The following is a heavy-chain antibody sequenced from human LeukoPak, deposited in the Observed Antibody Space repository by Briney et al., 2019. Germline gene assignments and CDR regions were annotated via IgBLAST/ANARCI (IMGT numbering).Heavy chain of an antibody. CDR2: IYSGGST. Sequence: GGSLRLSCAASGFTVSSNYMSWVRQAPGKGLEWVLVIYSGGSTYYADSVKGRFTISRHNSKNTLYLQMNSLRAEDTAVYYCARGSIAAGPRPKSSYWYFDLWGRGTLVTVSS. D-gene: IGHD6-13*01. CDR1: GFTVSSNY. CDR3: ARGSIAAGPRPKSSYWYFDL. V-gene: IGHV3-53*04. J-gene: IGHJ2*01.